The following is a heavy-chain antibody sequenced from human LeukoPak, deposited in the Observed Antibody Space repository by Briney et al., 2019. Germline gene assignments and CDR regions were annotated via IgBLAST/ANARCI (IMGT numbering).Heavy chain of an antibody. CDR2: ISSSSSYI. V-gene: IGHV3-21*01. D-gene: IGHD1-26*01. CDR1: GFTFSSYS. J-gene: IGHJ4*02. Sequence: GGSLRLSCAASGFTFSSYSMNWVRQAPGKGLEWVSSISSSSSYIYYADSVKGRFTISRDNAKNSLYLQMNRLGAEDTAVYYCASYPYSGSYFFDYWGQGTLVTVSS. CDR3: ASYPYSGSYFFDY.